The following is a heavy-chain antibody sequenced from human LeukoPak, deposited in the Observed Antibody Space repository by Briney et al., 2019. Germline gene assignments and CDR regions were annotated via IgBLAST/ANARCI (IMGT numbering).Heavy chain of an antibody. D-gene: IGHD1-26*01. J-gene: IGHJ4*02. CDR2: IYYSGST. CDR3: ARDSGTYRGCIDF. CDR1: GGSISSYY. Sequence: SETLSLTCTVSGGSISSYYWSWIRQPPGKGLEWIGYIYYSGSTNYNPSLKSRVTISVDTSKNQFSLKLSSETAADTAVYYCARDSGTYRGCIDFWGQGTLVTVSS. V-gene: IGHV4-59*12.